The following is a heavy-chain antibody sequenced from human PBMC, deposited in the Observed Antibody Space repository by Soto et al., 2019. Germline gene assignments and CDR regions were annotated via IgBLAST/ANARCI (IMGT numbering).Heavy chain of an antibody. V-gene: IGHV4-31*11. J-gene: IGHJ5*02. CDR1: GATITGAASS. D-gene: IGHD3-9*01. CDR3: ARDFEMSAIGP. CDR2: IADSGDT. Sequence: SETLSLTCAVSGATITGAASSWFWLRKPPGNGLEWILYIADSGDTCHIPTLRSRVTISADRSENKFSLTWKSVTASDTAMYFWARDFEMSAIGPGGQGTSVTVS.